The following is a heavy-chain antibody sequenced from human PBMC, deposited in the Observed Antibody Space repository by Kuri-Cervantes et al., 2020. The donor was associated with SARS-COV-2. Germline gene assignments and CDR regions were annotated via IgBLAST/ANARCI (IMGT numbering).Heavy chain of an antibody. CDR3: ARLGVVPAAIQIDY. V-gene: IGHV4-39*01. Sequence: ESLKISCTVSGGPISSSSYYWGWIRQPPGKGLEWIGCIYYSGSTYYNPSLKSRVTISVDTSKNQFSLKLSSVTAADTAVYYCARLGVVPAAIQIDYWGQGTLVTVSS. CDR2: IYYSGST. CDR1: GGPISSSSYY. J-gene: IGHJ4*02. D-gene: IGHD2-2*02.